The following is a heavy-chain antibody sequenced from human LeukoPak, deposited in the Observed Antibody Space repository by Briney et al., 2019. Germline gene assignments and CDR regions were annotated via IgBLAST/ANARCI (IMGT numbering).Heavy chain of an antibody. J-gene: IGHJ3*02. CDR3: ARGFVVRGVSPIRPPLSGAFHI. V-gene: IGHV1-2*02. CDR1: GYTFTVYY. D-gene: IGHD3-10*01. CDR2: IDPNSGGT. Sequence: GASVKVSCKASGYTFTVYYMHWVRQAPGQGLEWMGWIDPNSGGTNYAQKFQGRVTMTRDTSISTAYMDLSGLRSDDTAVYYCARGFVVRGVSPIRPPLSGAFHIWGQGTMVTVSS.